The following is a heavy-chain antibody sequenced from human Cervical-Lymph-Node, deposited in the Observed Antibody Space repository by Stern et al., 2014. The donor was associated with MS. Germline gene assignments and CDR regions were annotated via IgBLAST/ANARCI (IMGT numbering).Heavy chain of an antibody. CDR2: ISGYDGRT. Sequence: QVQLVQSGAAVAKPGASVKVSCKASGYTFTSFGLSWGRQATGQGLEWMGGISGYDGRTNYAEKVQARVTMTTATSTSTAYLELRSLRSDDTALYYCARDGTSSWPHYFDYWGQGTLVTVSS. V-gene: IGHV1-18*01. J-gene: IGHJ4*02. CDR3: ARDGTSSWPHYFDY. CDR1: GYTFTSFG. D-gene: IGHD6-13*01.